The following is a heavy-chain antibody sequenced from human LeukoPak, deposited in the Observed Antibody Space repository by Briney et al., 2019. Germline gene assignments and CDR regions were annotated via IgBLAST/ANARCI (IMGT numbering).Heavy chain of an antibody. D-gene: IGHD6-13*01. CDR1: GGSISSGSYY. CDR2: IYTSGST. CDR3: ARGSEQQLVAWFDP. Sequence: PSETLSLTCTVSGGSISSGSYYWSWIRQPAGKGLEWIGRIYTSGSTNYNPSLKSRVTISVDTSKNQFSLKLSSVTAADTAVYYCARGSEQQLVAWFDPWGQGTLVTVYS. V-gene: IGHV4-61*02. J-gene: IGHJ5*02.